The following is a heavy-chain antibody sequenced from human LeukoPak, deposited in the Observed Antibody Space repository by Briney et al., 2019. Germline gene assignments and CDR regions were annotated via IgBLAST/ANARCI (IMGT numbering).Heavy chain of an antibody. Sequence: GGSLRLSCAASGFTFSSYGMSWVRQAPGKGLEWVSAISGSGGSTYYADSVKGRFTISRDNSKNTLYLQMNSLRAEDTAVYYCAKDQNVGFGEPLPYFDYWGQGTLVTVSS. D-gene: IGHD3-10*01. CDR2: ISGSGGST. V-gene: IGHV3-23*01. CDR1: GFTFSSYG. J-gene: IGHJ4*02. CDR3: AKDQNVGFGEPLPYFDY.